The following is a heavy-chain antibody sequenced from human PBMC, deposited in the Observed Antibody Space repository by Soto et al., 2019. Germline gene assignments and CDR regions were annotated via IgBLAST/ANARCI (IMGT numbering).Heavy chain of an antibody. D-gene: IGHD4-4*01. Sequence: GGSLRLSCAASGFIFNNYAMTWVRQAPGKGLEWVSCISGSGASTYYVDSVTGRFTISRDNSKNTLYLQMNSLRAEDTAVYYCAKMPYSNSGYWLDPWGQGTLVTVSS. CDR3: AKMPYSNSGYWLDP. CDR1: GFIFNNYA. V-gene: IGHV3-23*01. CDR2: ISGSGAST. J-gene: IGHJ5*02.